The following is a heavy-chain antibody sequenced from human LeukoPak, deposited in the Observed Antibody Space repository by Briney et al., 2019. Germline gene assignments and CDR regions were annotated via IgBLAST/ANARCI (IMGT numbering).Heavy chain of an antibody. Sequence: PSETLSLTCTVSGDSINSLDLWSWVRQPPGKGLEWIGEMYLSGTTHSNPSVKSRVTISIHKSKNQFFLNLSSVTAADTAVYYCAGLVGRYSSGLYYYYFDYWGQGTLVTVSS. CDR3: AGLVGRYSSGLYYYYFDY. CDR1: GDSINSLDL. J-gene: IGHJ4*02. V-gene: IGHV4-4*02. CDR2: MYLSGTT. D-gene: IGHD3-22*01.